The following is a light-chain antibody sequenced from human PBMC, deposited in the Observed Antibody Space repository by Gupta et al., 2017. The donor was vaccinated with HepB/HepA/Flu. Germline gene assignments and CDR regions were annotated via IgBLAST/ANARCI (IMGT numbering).Light chain of an antibody. CDR1: QSVNMW. V-gene: IGKV1-5*03. J-gene: IGKJ4*01. Sequence: DIQMTQSPSTLSASVGDRVTITCRASQSVNMWVAWYQQKPGKAPRLIIYRSAKLESGVPSRFSGSLSGTQFTLTISSLQPDDFATYYCQQYDVYPVTFGGGTKVDI. CDR3: QQYDVYPVT. CDR2: RSA.